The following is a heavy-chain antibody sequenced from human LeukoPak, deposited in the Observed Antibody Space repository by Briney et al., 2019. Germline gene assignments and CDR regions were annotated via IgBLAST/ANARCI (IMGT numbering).Heavy chain of an antibody. CDR1: GFTVSSNY. J-gene: IGHJ4*02. D-gene: IGHD4-23*01. CDR3: ARAATAVGYFDY. V-gene: IGHV3-53*01. CDR2: IYSGGNT. Sequence: GGSLRLSCAASGFTVSSNYMSWVRQAPGKGLEWVSVIYSGGNTYYADSVKGRFTISRDNSKNTLYLQMNSLRVEDTAVYYCARAATAVGYFDYWGQGTLVTVSS.